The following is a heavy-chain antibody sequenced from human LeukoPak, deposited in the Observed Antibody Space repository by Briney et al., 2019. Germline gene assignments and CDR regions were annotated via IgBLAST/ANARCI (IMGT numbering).Heavy chain of an antibody. CDR2: ISAYNGNT. CDR3: ARVDSCSSTSCYTYYYYYGMDV. V-gene: IGHV1-18*01. Sequence: GASVKVSCKASGYTFTSYGISWVRQAPGQGLEWMGWISAYNGNTNYAQKLQGRVTMTTDTSTSTAYMELRSLRSDDTAVYYCARVDSCSSTSCYTYYYYYGMDVWDQGTTVTVSS. D-gene: IGHD2-2*02. CDR1: GYTFTSYG. J-gene: IGHJ6*02.